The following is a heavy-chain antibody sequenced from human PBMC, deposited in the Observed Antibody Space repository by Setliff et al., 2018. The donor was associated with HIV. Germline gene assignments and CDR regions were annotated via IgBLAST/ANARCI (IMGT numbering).Heavy chain of an antibody. CDR1: GYSFTSYW. D-gene: IGHD3-10*01. Sequence: RGESLKISCKGSGYSFTSYWIGWVRQMPGKGLEWMGIIYPGDSDTRYSPSFQGQVTISADKSINTAYLQWSSLKASDTAMYYCATTPYYYGSAYYYGMDVWGQGTTVTVSS. J-gene: IGHJ6*02. CDR2: IYPGDSDT. CDR3: ATTPYYYGSAYYYGMDV. V-gene: IGHV5-51*01.